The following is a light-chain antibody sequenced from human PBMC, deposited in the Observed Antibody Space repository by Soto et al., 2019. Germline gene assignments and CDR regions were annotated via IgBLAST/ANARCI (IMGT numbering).Light chain of an antibody. J-gene: IGLJ2*01. CDR3: SSYTSSSPHVV. V-gene: IGLV2-14*01. CDR2: EVS. Sequence: QSALTQPPSASGSPGQSVTISCTGTSSDVGGYNYVSWYQQHPGKAPKLMIYEVSNRPSGVSNRFSGSKSGNTASLTISGLQAEDEADYYCSSYTSSSPHVVFGGGTKLTVL. CDR1: SSDVGGYNY.